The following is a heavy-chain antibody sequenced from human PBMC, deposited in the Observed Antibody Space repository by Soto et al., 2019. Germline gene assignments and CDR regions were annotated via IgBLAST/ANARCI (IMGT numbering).Heavy chain of an antibody. V-gene: IGHV5-10-1*01. CDR2: IDPSDSYT. CDR1: GYSFTSYW. Sequence: PGESLKISCKGSGYSFTSYWISWVRQMPGKGLEWMGRIDPSDSYTNYSPSFQGHVTISADKSISTAYLQWSSLKASDTAVYYCARSIIAVASGYYYGMDVWGQGTTVTVSS. CDR3: ARSIIAVASGYYYGMDV. D-gene: IGHD6-19*01. J-gene: IGHJ6*02.